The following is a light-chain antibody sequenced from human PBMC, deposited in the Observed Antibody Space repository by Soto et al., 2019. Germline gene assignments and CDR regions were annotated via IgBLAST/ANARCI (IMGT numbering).Light chain of an antibody. CDR2: GAS. CDR1: QSVSSSY. Sequence: EIVLTQSPGTLSLSPGERATLSCRASQSVSSSYLAWYPQKPGQAPRLLIYGASSRATGIPDRFSGSGCGTNFTLTISRLEPEDYAVYFCQQYGSSPLTFGGGTKVEIK. V-gene: IGKV3-20*01. J-gene: IGKJ4*01. CDR3: QQYGSSPLT.